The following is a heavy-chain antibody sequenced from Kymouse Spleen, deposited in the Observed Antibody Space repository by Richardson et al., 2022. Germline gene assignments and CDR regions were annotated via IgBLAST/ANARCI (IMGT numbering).Heavy chain of an antibody. Sequence: QVQLQQWGAGLLKPSETLSLTCAVYGGSFSGYYWSWIRQPPGKGLEWIGEINHSGSTNYNPSLKSRVTISVDTSKNQFSLKLSSVTAADTAVYYCARSHIVVVPAAMRERLDYYGMDVWGQGTTVTVSS. CDR3: ARSHIVVVPAAMRERLDYYGMDV. V-gene: IGHV4-34*01. D-gene: IGHD2-2*02. J-gene: IGHJ6*02. CDR1: GGSFSGYY. CDR2: INHSGST.